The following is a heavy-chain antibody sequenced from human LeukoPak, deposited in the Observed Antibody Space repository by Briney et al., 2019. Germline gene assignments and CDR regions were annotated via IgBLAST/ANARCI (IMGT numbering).Heavy chain of an antibody. CDR1: GFIFSNYG. CDR2: IWPDGSKK. J-gene: IGHJ4*02. Sequence: GGSLRLSCAASGFIFSNYGFHWVRQAPGKGLEWVALIWPDGSKKYYTDSVKGRFTISRDDSKNTLFLQMNSLRAEDMAVYYCARDIGTWPNSLFDYWGEGNLVTVSS. V-gene: IGHV3-33*01. D-gene: IGHD4-23*01. CDR3: ARDIGTWPNSLFDY.